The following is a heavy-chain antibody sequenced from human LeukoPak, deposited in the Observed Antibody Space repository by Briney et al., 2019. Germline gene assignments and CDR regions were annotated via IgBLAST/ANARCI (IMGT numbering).Heavy chain of an antibody. V-gene: IGHV3-66*01. D-gene: IGHD2-15*01. J-gene: IGHJ4*02. CDR2: IYSGGST. Sequence: PGGSLRLSCAASGFTVSSNYMSWVRQAPGKGLEWVSVIYSGGSTYYADSVKGRFTISRDNSKNTLYLQMNSLRAEDTAVYYCAKGSWDCSGGSCYDYYFDYWGQGTLVTVSS. CDR3: AKGSWDCSGGSCYDYYFDY. CDR1: GFTVSSNY.